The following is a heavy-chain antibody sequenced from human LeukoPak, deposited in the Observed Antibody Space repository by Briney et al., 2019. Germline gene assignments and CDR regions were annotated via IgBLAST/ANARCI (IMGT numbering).Heavy chain of an antibody. CDR2: IYASGTT. CDR1: GGSMRSYY. Sequence: PSETLSLTCSVSGGSMRSYYWSWLRQPAGKGLHWVGRIYASGTTNFHPSLKSRVTLSVDSSKNQFSLNLGSVTAADTAVYYCARERGHLNEAGVGFDFWGQGALVTVSS. CDR3: ARERGHLNEAGVGFDF. V-gene: IGHV4-4*07. J-gene: IGHJ4*02. D-gene: IGHD1-1*01.